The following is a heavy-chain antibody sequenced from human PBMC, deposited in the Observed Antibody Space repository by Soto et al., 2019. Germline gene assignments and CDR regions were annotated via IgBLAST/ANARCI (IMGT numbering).Heavy chain of an antibody. Sequence: SETLSLTCTVSGGSISNYYWTWIRQSPGKGLEWIGYIYYSGSTNYTKYNPSLKSRVTISVDASKKQFSLKLTSVTAADTAVYYCARDSGAAYNYWGQGALVTVSS. J-gene: IGHJ4*02. CDR2: IYYSGST. CDR3: ARDSGAAYNY. V-gene: IGHV4-59*01. D-gene: IGHD6-25*01. CDR1: GGSISNYY.